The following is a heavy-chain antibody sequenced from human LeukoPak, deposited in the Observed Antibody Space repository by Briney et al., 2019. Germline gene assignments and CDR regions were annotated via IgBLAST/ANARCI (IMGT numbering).Heavy chain of an antibody. CDR1: GFIFSTHG. D-gene: IGHD2-15*01. J-gene: IGHJ4*02. Sequence: PGGSLRLSCTASGFIFSTHGMHWVRQAPGKGLEWVSYISSSGSTIYYADSVKGRFTISRDNAKNSLYLQMNSLRAEDTAVYYCARSVAAGGFDYWGQGTLVTVSS. V-gene: IGHV3-48*04. CDR3: ARSVAAGGFDY. CDR2: ISSSGSTI.